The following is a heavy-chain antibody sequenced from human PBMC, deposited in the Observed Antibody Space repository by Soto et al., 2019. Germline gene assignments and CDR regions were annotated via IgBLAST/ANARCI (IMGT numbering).Heavy chain of an antibody. CDR2: IRSKAYGGTT. V-gene: IGHV3-49*03. CDR3: TRDRLVEIAAAATPGSPYYYYHGMDV. Sequence: GGSLRLSCTASGFTFGDYAMSWFRQAPGKGLEWVGFIRSKAYGGTTEYAASVKGRFTISRDDSKSIAYLQMNSLKTEDTAASYCTRDRLVEIAAAATPGSPYYYYHGMDVWGQGTTVTVSS. D-gene: IGHD6-13*01. CDR1: GFTFGDYA. J-gene: IGHJ6*02.